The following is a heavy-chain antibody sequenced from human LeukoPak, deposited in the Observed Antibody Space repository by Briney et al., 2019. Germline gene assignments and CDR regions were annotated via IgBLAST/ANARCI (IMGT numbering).Heavy chain of an antibody. Sequence: SETLSLTCTVSGDSINSGGYFWSWIRQHPGRGLEWIGYIYYSGSTYYNPSLKSRVTISVDTSKNRFSLKLSSVTAAGTAVYYCTRDGPRSSGYPDNWGQGTLVTVSS. CDR3: TRDGPRSSGYPDN. CDR1: GDSINSGGYF. J-gene: IGHJ4*02. CDR2: IYYSGST. V-gene: IGHV4-31*03. D-gene: IGHD3-22*01.